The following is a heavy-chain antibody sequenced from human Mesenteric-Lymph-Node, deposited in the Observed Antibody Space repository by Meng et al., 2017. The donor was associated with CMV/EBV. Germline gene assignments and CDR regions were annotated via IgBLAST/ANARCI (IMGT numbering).Heavy chain of an antibody. D-gene: IGHD1-1*01. Sequence: ASVKVSCKASGYTFSGYFMHWVRQAPGQGLEWMGWVNPNSGGTNFAPKFQGRVTMTRDTSINTAYMELNRLGSDDTAVYFCARRSPVQLERELGYYYGLDVWGQGTTVTVSS. J-gene: IGHJ6*02. CDR3: ARRSPVQLERELGYYYGLDV. V-gene: IGHV1-2*02. CDR2: VNPNSGGT. CDR1: GYTFSGYF.